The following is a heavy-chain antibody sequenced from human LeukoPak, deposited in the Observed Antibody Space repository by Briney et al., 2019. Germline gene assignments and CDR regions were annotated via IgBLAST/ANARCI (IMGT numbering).Heavy chain of an antibody. CDR2: ISYSGST. J-gene: IGHJ4*02. Sequence: SETLFLTCTVSGGSISSYYWSWIRQPPEKGLEWIGYISYSGSTNYNPSHKSRVTISIDTSKNQFSLKLNSVTAADTAVYFCARDAYTSGFRFVDYWGPGILVTVSS. D-gene: IGHD6-19*01. CDR3: ARDAYTSGFRFVDY. V-gene: IGHV4-59*01. CDR1: GGSISSYY.